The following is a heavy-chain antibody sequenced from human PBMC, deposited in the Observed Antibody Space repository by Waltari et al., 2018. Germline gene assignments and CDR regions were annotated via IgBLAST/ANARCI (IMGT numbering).Heavy chain of an antibody. Sequence: EVQLVESGGGLVQPGRSLRLSCAASGFTFDDYAMHWVRQAPGKGLEWVSGISWNSGSIGYADSVKGRFTISRDNAKNSLYLQMNSLRAEDTALYYCARDGGGYSHDCWGLGTPVTVSS. J-gene: IGHJ4*02. CDR2: ISWNSGSI. V-gene: IGHV3-9*01. D-gene: IGHD1-26*01. CDR3: ARDGGGYSHDC. CDR1: GFTFDDYA.